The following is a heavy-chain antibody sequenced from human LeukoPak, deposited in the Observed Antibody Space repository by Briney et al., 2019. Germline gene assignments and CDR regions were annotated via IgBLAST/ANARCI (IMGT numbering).Heavy chain of an antibody. CDR2: VYYTGST. D-gene: IGHD6-19*01. CDR1: GGSVSNYY. Sequence: SETLSLTCSVSGGSVSNYYWSWIRQPPGKGLEWIGYVYYTGSTNYNLSLKSRVTMFEDKSKNQFSLRLYSVTVADTAVYYCARRFAVAGVFDYWGQGTLVTVSS. J-gene: IGHJ4*02. CDR3: ARRFAVAGVFDY. V-gene: IGHV4-59*08.